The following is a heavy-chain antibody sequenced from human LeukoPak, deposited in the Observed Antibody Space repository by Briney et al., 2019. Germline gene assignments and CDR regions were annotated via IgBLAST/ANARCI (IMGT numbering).Heavy chain of an antibody. CDR2: VHLSGRT. CDR3: ARGGYTYGH. D-gene: IGHD1-1*01. J-gene: IGHJ4*02. V-gene: IGHV4-4*02. CDR1: GVSISSTNW. Sequence: SETLSLTCGVSGVSISSTNWWTWVRPPPGEGLEWIGEVHLSGRTNYNPSLESRVTMSVDMSENHITLKLTSVTAAYTAVYYCARGGYTYGHWGQGTLVTVSS.